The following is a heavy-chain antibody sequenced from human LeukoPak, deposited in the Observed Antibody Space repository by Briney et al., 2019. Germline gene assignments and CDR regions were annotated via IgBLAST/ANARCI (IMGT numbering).Heavy chain of an antibody. J-gene: IGHJ4*02. Sequence: ASVKVSCTASGYTFTSYDINWVRQATGQGLEWMGWMNPNSGNTSYAQKFQGRVTMTRNTSISTAHMELSSLRSEDTAVYYCARIYMVRGVIRSSASFDYWGQGTLVTVSS. V-gene: IGHV1-8*01. D-gene: IGHD3-10*01. CDR2: MNPNSGNT. CDR1: GYTFTSYD. CDR3: ARIYMVRGVIRSSASFDY.